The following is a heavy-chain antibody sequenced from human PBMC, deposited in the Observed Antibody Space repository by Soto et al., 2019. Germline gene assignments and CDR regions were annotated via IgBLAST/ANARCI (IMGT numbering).Heavy chain of an antibody. CDR1: GYSFTNYW. Sequence: GESLKISCQGSGYSFTNYWVGWVRQIPGRGLEWMGIIHPGDSDTRYSPFFQGQVTISADKSISTAYLQWSSLKASDTAMYYCARHNRYSSTWFEGWFDPWGQGTLVTVSS. D-gene: IGHD6-13*01. CDR3: ARHNRYSSTWFEGWFDP. CDR2: IHPGDSDT. J-gene: IGHJ5*02. V-gene: IGHV5-51*01.